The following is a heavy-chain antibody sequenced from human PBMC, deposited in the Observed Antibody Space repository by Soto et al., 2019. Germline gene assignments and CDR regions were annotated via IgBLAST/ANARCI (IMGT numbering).Heavy chain of an antibody. Sequence: ASVKVSCKASGYTITSYGISWVRQAPGQGLEWMGWISAYNGNTNYAQKLQGRVTMTTDTSTSTAYMELRSLRSDDTAVYYCASGLELHFDYYYMDVWGKGTTVTVSS. V-gene: IGHV1-18*01. J-gene: IGHJ6*03. CDR2: ISAYNGNT. CDR1: GYTITSYG. CDR3: ASGLELHFDYYYMDV. D-gene: IGHD1-7*01.